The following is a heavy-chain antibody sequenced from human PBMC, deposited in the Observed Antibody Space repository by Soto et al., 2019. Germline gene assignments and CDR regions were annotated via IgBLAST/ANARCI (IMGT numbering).Heavy chain of an antibody. Sequence: PSEPLTVTESVSGGSISSYYGSWIRKPPGKGLEWIGYIYYSGSTNYNPSLKSRVTISVDTSKNQFSLKLSSVTAADTAVYYCARGLGTMVHYYFDYWGQGSLVTGSS. CDR1: GGSISSYY. V-gene: IGHV4-59*01. J-gene: IGHJ4*02. CDR3: ARGLGTMVHYYFDY. D-gene: IGHD3-10*01. CDR2: IYYSGST.